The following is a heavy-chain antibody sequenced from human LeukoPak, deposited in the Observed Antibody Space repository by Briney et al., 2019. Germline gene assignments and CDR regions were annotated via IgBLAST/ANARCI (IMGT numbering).Heavy chain of an antibody. CDR2: ISGSSSYT. CDR3: TRVGYIDEGIDY. Sequence: PGGSLRLSCAASGFTFSDYYMSWIRQAPGKGLEWVSYISGSSSYTNYADSVKGRFTISRDNAKNSLYLQMNSLRAEDTAIYYCTRVGYIDEGIDYWGQGTLVTVSS. CDR1: GFTFSDYY. D-gene: IGHD5-24*01. J-gene: IGHJ4*02. V-gene: IGHV3-11*06.